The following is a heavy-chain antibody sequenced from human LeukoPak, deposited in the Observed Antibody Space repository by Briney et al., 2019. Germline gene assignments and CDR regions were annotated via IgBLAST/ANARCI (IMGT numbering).Heavy chain of an antibody. V-gene: IGHV3-30*02. CDR2: IRYDGSNK. D-gene: IGHD6-6*01. CDR1: GFTFSSYA. Sequence: GGSLRLSCAASGFTFSSYAMHWVRQAPGKGLEWVAFIRYDGSNKYYADSVKGRFTISRDNSKNTLYLQMNSLRAEDTAVYYCAKVEYSSSYNWFDPWGQGTLVTVSS. J-gene: IGHJ5*02. CDR3: AKVEYSSSYNWFDP.